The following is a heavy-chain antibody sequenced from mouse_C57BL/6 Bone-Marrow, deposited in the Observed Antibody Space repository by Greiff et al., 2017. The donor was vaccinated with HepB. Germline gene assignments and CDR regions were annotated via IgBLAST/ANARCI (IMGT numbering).Heavy chain of an antibody. CDR3: ARDPLTGTMDY. J-gene: IGHJ4*01. Sequence: EVMLVESGGGLVKPGGSLKLSCAASGFTFSDYGMHWVRQAPEKGLEWVAYISSGSSTIYYADTVKGRFTISRDNAKNTLFLQMTSLRSEDTAMYYCARDPLTGTMDYWGQGTSVTVSS. CDR2: ISSGSSTI. V-gene: IGHV5-17*01. D-gene: IGHD4-1*01. CDR1: GFTFSDYG.